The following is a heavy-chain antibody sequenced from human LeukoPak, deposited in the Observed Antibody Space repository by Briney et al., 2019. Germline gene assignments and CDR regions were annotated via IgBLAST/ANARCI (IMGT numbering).Heavy chain of an antibody. D-gene: IGHD3-22*01. CDR2: IYTSGST. V-gene: IGHV4-59*10. CDR3: ARGRYYYDSSGYFSKQEYYFDY. J-gene: IGHJ4*02. Sequence: PSETLSLTCAVYGGSFSSYYWSWIRQPAGKGLEWIGRIYTSGSTNYNPSLKSRVTMSVDTSKNQFSLKLSSVTAADTAVYYCARGRYYYDSSGYFSKQEYYFDYWGQGTLVTVSS. CDR1: GGSFSSYY.